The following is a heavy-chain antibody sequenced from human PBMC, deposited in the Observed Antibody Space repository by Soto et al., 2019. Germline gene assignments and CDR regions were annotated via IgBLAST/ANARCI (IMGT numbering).Heavy chain of an antibody. CDR2: ISGSGGST. Sequence: GGSLRLSCAASGFTFSSYAMSWVRQAPGKGLEWVSAISGSGGSTYYADSVKGRFTISRDNSKNTLYLQMNSLRAEDTAVYYCAKRGRLRFLAWLLEEYGMDVWGQGTTVTVS. CDR3: AKRGRLRFLAWLLEEYGMDV. V-gene: IGHV3-23*01. J-gene: IGHJ6*02. CDR1: GFTFSSYA. D-gene: IGHD3-3*01.